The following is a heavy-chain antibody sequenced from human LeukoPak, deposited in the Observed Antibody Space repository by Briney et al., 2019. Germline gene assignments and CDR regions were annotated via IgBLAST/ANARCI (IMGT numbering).Heavy chain of an antibody. D-gene: IGHD3-22*01. CDR2: IYYSGST. CDR1: GDSISSGDYY. J-gene: IGHJ4*02. CDR3: ASAYYYDSSGYPY. Sequence: SETLSPTCTVSGDSISSGDYYWSWIRQPPGKGLEWIGYIYYSGSTNYNPSLKSRVTISVDTSKNQFSLKLSSVTAADTAVYYCASAYYYDSSGYPYWGQGTLVTVSS. V-gene: IGHV4-61*08.